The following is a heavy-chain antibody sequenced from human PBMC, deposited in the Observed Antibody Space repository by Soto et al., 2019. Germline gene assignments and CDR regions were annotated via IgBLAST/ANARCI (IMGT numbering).Heavy chain of an antibody. V-gene: IGHV6-1*01. J-gene: IGHJ3*02. Sequence: SQTLSLTCAISGDSVSSNSAAWNWIRQSPSRGLEWLGRTYYRSKWYNDYAVSVKSRITINPDTSKNQFSLRLNSVTPEDTAVYYCARVEAIAVAATDAFDIWGQGTMVTVSS. D-gene: IGHD6-19*01. CDR1: GDSVSSNSAA. CDR2: TYYRSKWYN. CDR3: ARVEAIAVAATDAFDI.